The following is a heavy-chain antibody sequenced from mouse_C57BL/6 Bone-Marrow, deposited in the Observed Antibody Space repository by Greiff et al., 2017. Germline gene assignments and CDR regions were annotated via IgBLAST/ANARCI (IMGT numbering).Heavy chain of an antibody. D-gene: IGHD1-1*01. CDR1: GYTFTSYW. Sequence: QVQLQQPVAELVKPGASVKLSCKASGYTFTSYWMQWVKQRPGQGLEWIGEIDPSDSDTNYNQKFKGKATLTVDTSSSTAYMQLSSLTSEDSAVYYCARIATVGVDYWGQGTTLTVSS. V-gene: IGHV1-50*01. J-gene: IGHJ2*01. CDR2: IDPSDSDT. CDR3: ARIATVGVDY.